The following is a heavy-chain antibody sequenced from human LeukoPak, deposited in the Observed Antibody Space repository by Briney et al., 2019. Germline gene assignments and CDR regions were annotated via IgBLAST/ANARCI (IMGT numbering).Heavy chain of an antibody. D-gene: IGHD6-13*01. CDR2: IYTGGGT. Sequence: PSETLSLTCTVSGGSISNDYWSWIRQPAGKGPEWIGRIYTGGGTNYNPSLKSRVTMSVSKNHFSLKLSSVRAADTAVYHCARSSRVAGGHYYFDYWGQGTLVTVSS. CDR1: GGSISNDY. CDR3: ARSSRVAGGHYYFDY. J-gene: IGHJ4*02. V-gene: IGHV4-4*07.